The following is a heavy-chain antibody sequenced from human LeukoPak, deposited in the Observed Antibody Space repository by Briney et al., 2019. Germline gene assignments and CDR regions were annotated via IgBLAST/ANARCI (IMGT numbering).Heavy chain of an antibody. CDR2: INHSGST. CDR1: GYSISSGYY. Sequence: SETLSLTCTVSGYSISSGYYWSWIRQPPGKGLEWIGEINHSGSTNYNPSLKSRVTISVDTSKNQFSLKLSSVTAADTAVYYCARGRVRYDILTGPKPIYYYYGMDVWGQGTTVTVSS. V-gene: IGHV4-38-2*02. J-gene: IGHJ6*02. D-gene: IGHD3-9*01. CDR3: ARGRVRYDILTGPKPIYYYYGMDV.